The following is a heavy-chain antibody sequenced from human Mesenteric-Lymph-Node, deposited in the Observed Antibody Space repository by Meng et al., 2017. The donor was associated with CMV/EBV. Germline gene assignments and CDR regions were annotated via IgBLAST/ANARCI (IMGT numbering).Heavy chain of an antibody. Sequence: GESLKISCAASGFTFSSYAMSWVRQAPGKGLEWVSAISGSGGSTYYADSMKGRFTISRDNAKNSLYLQMNSLRAEDTAVYYCTRARGLRVAMVLAIDYWGQGTLVTVSS. CDR3: TRARGLRVAMVLAIDY. CDR1: GFTFSSYA. J-gene: IGHJ4*02. D-gene: IGHD2-8*01. CDR2: ISGSGGST. V-gene: IGHV3-23*01.